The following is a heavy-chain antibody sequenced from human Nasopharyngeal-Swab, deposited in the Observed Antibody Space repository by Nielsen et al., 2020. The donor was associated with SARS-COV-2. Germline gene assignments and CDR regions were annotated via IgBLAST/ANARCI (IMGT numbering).Heavy chain of an antibody. CDR1: GFTFSSYA. D-gene: IGHD2-8*02. V-gene: IGHV3-30-3*01. CDR2: ISYDGSNK. CDR3: ARDTGGVLGY. J-gene: IGHJ4*02. Sequence: GESLKISCAASGFTFSSYAMHWVRQAPGKGLEWVAVISYDGSNKYYADSVKGRFTISRDNSKNTLYLQMNSLRAVDTAVYYCARDTGGVLGYWGQGTLVTVSS.